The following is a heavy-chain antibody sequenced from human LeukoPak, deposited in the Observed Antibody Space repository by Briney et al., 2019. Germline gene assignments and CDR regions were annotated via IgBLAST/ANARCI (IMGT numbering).Heavy chain of an antibody. V-gene: IGHV3-53*01. D-gene: IGHD1-1*01. CDR2: IYSGGST. CDR3: ARDLGLERYLYYGMDV. CDR1: GFAVSSNY. Sequence: GGSLRLSCAASGFAVSSNYMSWVRQAPGKGLEWVSVIYSGGSTYYADSVKGRFTISRDNSKNTLYLQMNSLRAEDTAVYYCARDLGLERYLYYGMDVWGQGTTVTVSS. J-gene: IGHJ6*02.